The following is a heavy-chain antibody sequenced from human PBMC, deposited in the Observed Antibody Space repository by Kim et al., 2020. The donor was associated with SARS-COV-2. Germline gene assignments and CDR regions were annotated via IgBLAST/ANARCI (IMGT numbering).Heavy chain of an antibody. D-gene: IGHD5-12*01. CDR1: GFTFSDYY. Sequence: GGSLRLSCAASGFTFSDYYMSWIRQAPGKGLEWVSYISSSGSTIYYADSVKGRFTISRDNAKNSLYLQMNSLRAEDTAVYYCARVGRVEMATILGYYFDYWGQGTLVTVSS. J-gene: IGHJ4*02. CDR2: ISSSGSTI. CDR3: ARVGRVEMATILGYYFDY. V-gene: IGHV3-11*01.